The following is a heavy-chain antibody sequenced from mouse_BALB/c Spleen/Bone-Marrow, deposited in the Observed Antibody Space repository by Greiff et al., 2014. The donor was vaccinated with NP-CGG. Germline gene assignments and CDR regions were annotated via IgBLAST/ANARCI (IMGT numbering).Heavy chain of an antibody. Sequence: VQLKQSGPGLVKPSQSLSLTCTVTGYSITSDYAWNWIRQFPGNKLKWMGYINYSGSTSYNPSLKSRISITRDTSKNQFFLQLNSVTTEDTATYYCARGSHFDYWGQGTTLTVSS. V-gene: IGHV3-2*02. J-gene: IGHJ2*01. CDR2: INYSGST. CDR3: ARGSHFDY. CDR1: GYSITSDYA.